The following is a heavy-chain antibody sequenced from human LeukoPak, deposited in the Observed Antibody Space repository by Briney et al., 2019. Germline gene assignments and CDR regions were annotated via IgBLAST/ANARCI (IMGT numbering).Heavy chain of an antibody. CDR1: GFTFSSYW. CDR3: AETTLWFGELSSPNDAFDT. Sequence: GGSLRLSCAASGFTFSSYWMTWVRQAPGKGLEWVSAISGSGGSTYYADSVKGRFTISRDNSKNTLYLQMNSLRAEDTAVYYCAETTLWFGELSSPNDAFDTWGQGTMVTVSS. D-gene: IGHD3-10*01. CDR2: ISGSGGST. V-gene: IGHV3-23*01. J-gene: IGHJ3*02.